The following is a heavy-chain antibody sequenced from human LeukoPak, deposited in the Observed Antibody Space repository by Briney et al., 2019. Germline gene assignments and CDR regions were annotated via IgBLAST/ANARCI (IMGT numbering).Heavy chain of an antibody. V-gene: IGHV1-2*02. J-gene: IGHJ6*03. CDR2: INPNSGGT. CDR1: GYTFTGYY. CDR3: ARSPLSVVVPAAMDV. Sequence: ASVKASCKASGYTFTGYYMHWVRQAPGQGLEWMGWINPNSGGTNYAQKFQGRVTMTRDTSISTAYMGLSRLRSDDTAVYYCARSPLSVVVPAAMDVWGKGTTVTVSS. D-gene: IGHD2-2*01.